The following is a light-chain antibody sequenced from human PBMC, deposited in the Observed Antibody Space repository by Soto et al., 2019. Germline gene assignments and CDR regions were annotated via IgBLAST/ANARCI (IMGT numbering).Light chain of an antibody. CDR3: QQSYSTPYT. Sequence: DIQMTQSPSSVSASAGDSVNITCRASQGITTWLAWYQQKPGKAPKLLIYAASSLQSGVPSRFSGSGSGTDFTLTISSLQPEDFATYYCQQSYSTPYTFGQGTKLEIK. V-gene: IGKV1-12*01. J-gene: IGKJ2*01. CDR1: QGITTW. CDR2: AAS.